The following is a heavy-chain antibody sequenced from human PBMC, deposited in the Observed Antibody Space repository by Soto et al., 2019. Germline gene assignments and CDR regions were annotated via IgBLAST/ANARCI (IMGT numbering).Heavy chain of an antibody. Sequence: GASVKVSCKASGFTFTSSAVQWVRQARGQRLEWIGWIVVGSGNTNYAQKFQERVTITRDMSTSTAYMELRSLRSDDTAVYYCARDRTHYDSNGYYSFEFYYWGQRTLVTVSS. CDR3: ARDRTHYDSNGYYSFEFYY. D-gene: IGHD3-22*01. CDR2: IVVGSGNT. V-gene: IGHV1-58*01. J-gene: IGHJ4*02. CDR1: GFTFTSSA.